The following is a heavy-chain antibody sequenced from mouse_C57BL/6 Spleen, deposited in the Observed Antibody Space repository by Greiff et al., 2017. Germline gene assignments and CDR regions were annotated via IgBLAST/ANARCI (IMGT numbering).Heavy chain of an antibody. D-gene: IGHD2-4*01. CDR3: ARNDYDGIFAH. CDR2: IHPNSGST. Sequence: QVQLQQPGAELVKPGASVKLSCKASGYTFTSYWMHWVKQRPGQGLEWIGMIHPNSGSTNYNEKFKSKATLTVDKSSSTAYMQLSSLTSEDSAVYYCARNDYDGIFAHWGQGTLVTVSA. CDR1: GYTFTSYW. J-gene: IGHJ3*01. V-gene: IGHV1-64*01.